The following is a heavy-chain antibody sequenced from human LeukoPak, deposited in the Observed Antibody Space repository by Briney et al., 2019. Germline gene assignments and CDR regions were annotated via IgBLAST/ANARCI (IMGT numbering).Heavy chain of an antibody. CDR2: INHSGST. J-gene: IGHJ4*02. CDR1: GGSFSGYY. D-gene: IGHD6-6*01. V-gene: IGHV4-34*01. Sequence: SETLSLTCAVYGGSFSGYYWSWIRQPPGKGLEWIGEINHSGSTNYNPSLKSRVTISIDTSKNQFSLKLRSVTAADTAVYYCARIPVIEPRRPNYYDYWGQGTPVTVSS. CDR3: ARIPVIEPRRPNYYDY.